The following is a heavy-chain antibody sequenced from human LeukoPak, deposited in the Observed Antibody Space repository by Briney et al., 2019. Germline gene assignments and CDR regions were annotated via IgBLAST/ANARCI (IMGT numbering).Heavy chain of an antibody. CDR2: IKSKTDGGTT. Sequence: GGSLRLSCAASGFTFSNAWMSWVRQAPGKGLEWVGRIKSKTDGGTTDYAAPVKGRFTISRDDSKNTLYLQMNSLKTEDTAVYYSTTDRQIPSPYFDYWGQGTLVTVSS. CDR3: TTDRQIPSPYFDY. J-gene: IGHJ4*02. CDR1: GFTFSNAW. V-gene: IGHV3-15*01.